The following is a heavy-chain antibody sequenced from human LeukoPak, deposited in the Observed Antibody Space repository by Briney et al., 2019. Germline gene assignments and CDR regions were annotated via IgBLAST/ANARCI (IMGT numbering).Heavy chain of an antibody. V-gene: IGHV4-4*02. CDR3: ARLTYYDPENAFDI. CDR2: IYHSGST. CDR1: GGSISSGNW. D-gene: IGHD3-3*01. J-gene: IGHJ3*02. Sequence: ASETLSLTCAVSGGSISSGNWWSWVRQPPGKGLEWIGEIYHSGSTNYNPSLKSRVTISVDTSKNQFSLKLSSVTAADTAVYYCARLTYYDPENAFDIWGQGTMVTVSS.